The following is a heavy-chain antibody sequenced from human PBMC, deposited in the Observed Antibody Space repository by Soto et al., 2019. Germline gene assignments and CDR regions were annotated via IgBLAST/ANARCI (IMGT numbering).Heavy chain of an antibody. CDR3: VKGLGYCSGGDCSSKYFDY. D-gene: IGHD2-15*01. Sequence: EVQLLESGGGLVQPGGSLRLHCAASGFNFRNYAMSWVRQAPGKGLQWVSVISGSGGSTYYADSVKGRFTISRDNSKKTLYLEMNSLRADETAVYYCVKGLGYCSGGDCSSKYFDYWGQGTLVTVSS. J-gene: IGHJ4*02. CDR2: ISGSGGST. CDR1: GFNFRNYA. V-gene: IGHV3-23*01.